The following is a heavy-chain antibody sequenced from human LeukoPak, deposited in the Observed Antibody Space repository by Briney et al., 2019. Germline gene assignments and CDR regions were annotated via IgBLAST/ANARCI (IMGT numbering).Heavy chain of an antibody. CDR3: ARGVTIFGVIYYYGMDV. D-gene: IGHD3-3*01. Sequence: SETLSLTCTVSGGSISSYYWSWIRRPPGKGLEWIGYIYYSGSTNYNPSLKSRVTISVDTSKNQFSLKLSSVTAADTAVYYCARGVTIFGVIYYYGMDVWGQGTTVTVSS. V-gene: IGHV4-59*01. CDR2: IYYSGST. CDR1: GGSISSYY. J-gene: IGHJ6*02.